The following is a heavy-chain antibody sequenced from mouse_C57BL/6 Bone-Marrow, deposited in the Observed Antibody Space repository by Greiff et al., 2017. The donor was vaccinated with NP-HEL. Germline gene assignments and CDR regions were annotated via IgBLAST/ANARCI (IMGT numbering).Heavy chain of an antibody. J-gene: IGHJ1*03. CDR2: IYPRSGNT. CDR3: ARKGLLRHGYFEV. Sequence: QVQLKQSGAELARPGASVKLSCKASGYTFTSYGISWLKQRTGQGLEWIGEIYPRSGNTYYNEKFKGKATLTADKSSSTAYMELRSLTSEDSAVYFCARKGLLRHGYFEVWGTGTTVTVSS. D-gene: IGHD1-2*01. V-gene: IGHV1-81*01. CDR1: GYTFTSYG.